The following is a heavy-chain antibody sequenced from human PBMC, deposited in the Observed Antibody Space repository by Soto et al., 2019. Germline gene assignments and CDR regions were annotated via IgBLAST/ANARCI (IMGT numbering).Heavy chain of an antibody. CDR1: GFSLSTSGVG. J-gene: IGHJ6*02. Sequence: QITLKESGPPLVRPTQTLTLTCTFSGFSLSTSGVGVGWIRQPPGKALEWLALIYWDDDKRYSPSLKSRLTITKDTSKNQGVLTMTNMAPVDTATYSCAHSRCGGDCLQSYSSHYYYGMDVWGQGTTVTVSS. V-gene: IGHV2-5*02. D-gene: IGHD2-21*02. CDR2: IYWDDDK. CDR3: AHSRCGGDCLQSYSSHYYYGMDV.